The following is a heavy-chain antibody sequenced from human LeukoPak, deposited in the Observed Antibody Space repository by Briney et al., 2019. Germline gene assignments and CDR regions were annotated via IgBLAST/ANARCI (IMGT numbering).Heavy chain of an antibody. J-gene: IGHJ6*03. CDR2: ISYDGSNK. CDR3: ARDRGYDLFDYYYMDV. CDR1: GFTFSSYA. Sequence: GGSLRLSCAASGFTFSSYAMHWVRQAPGKGLEWVAVISYDGSNKYYADSVKGRFTISRDNSKNTLYLQMNSLRAEDTAVYYCARDRGYDLFDYYYMDVWGKGTTVTVSS. D-gene: IGHD5-12*01. V-gene: IGHV3-30*01.